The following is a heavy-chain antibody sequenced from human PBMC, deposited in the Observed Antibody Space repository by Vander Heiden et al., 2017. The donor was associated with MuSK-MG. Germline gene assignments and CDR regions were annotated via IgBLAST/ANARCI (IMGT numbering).Heavy chain of an antibody. CDR3: ARDRSPAGGATSYYFDY. CDR2: INPSGGST. Sequence: QVQLVQSGAEVKTPGAPVKVSCKASGYTFTSYYMHWVRQAPGQGLEWMGIINPSGGSTSYAQKFQGRVTMTRDTSTSTVYMELSSLRSEDTAVYYCARDRSPAGGATSYYFDYWGQGTLVTVSS. D-gene: IGHD5-12*01. V-gene: IGHV1-46*03. J-gene: IGHJ4*02. CDR1: GYTFTSYY.